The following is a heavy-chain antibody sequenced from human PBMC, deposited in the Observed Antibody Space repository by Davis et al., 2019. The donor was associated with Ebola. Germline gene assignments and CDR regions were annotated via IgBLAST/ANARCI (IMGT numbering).Heavy chain of an antibody. CDR3: ATLRRTITGMDDAFDI. CDR1: GYTFPSYW. J-gene: IGHJ3*02. CDR2: IYTGDSDT. V-gene: IGHV5-51*01. D-gene: IGHD1-20*01. Sequence: GESLKTSRQGSGYTFPSYWIAWVRQMPGKGLEWVGIIYTGDSDTRYSPSFRGQVTISADNSITTAYLQWSALRASDTAMYYCATLRRTITGMDDAFDIWGQGTLVTVSS.